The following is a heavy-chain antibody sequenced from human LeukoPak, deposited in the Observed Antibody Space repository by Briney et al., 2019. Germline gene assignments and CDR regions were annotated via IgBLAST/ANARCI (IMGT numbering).Heavy chain of an antibody. CDR3: ARNYDFGLNYFDY. V-gene: IGHV4-31*03. CDR2: IYYSGST. D-gene: IGHD3-3*01. CDR1: GGSISSGGYY. J-gene: IGHJ4*02. Sequence: SETLSLTCTVSGGSISSGGYYWSWIRQHPGKGLEWIGYIYYSGSTYYNPSLKSRVTISVDTSKNQFSLKLSSVTAADTAVYYCARNYDFGLNYFDYWGQGTVVTVSS.